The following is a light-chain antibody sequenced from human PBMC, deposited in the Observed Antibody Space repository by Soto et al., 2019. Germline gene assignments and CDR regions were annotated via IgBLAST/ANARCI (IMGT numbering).Light chain of an antibody. Sequence: IQMTQAPSPLSASVGDTVTVTCRASQSVSGWLAWYQQKPGEAPRLLIYDASALPRGVPSRFSGSGSGTKCTLTIASLQPDDVATYYCQQYETFPGTFGPGTKVDI. CDR3: QQYETFPGT. V-gene: IGKV1-5*01. CDR1: QSVSGW. CDR2: DAS. J-gene: IGKJ1*01.